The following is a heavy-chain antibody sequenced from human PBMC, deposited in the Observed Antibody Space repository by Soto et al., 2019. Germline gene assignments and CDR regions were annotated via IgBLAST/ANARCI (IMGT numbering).Heavy chain of an antibody. Sequence: ASVKVSCKASGYTFTSYYMHWVRQAPGQGLEWMGIINPSGGSTSYAQKFQGRVTMTRDTSTSTVYMELSSLRSEDTAVYYCAREFPLVDSFARAYYYYGMDVWGQGTTVTV. J-gene: IGHJ6*02. CDR2: INPSGGST. D-gene: IGHD2-15*01. CDR1: GYTFTSYY. CDR3: AREFPLVDSFARAYYYYGMDV. V-gene: IGHV1-46*01.